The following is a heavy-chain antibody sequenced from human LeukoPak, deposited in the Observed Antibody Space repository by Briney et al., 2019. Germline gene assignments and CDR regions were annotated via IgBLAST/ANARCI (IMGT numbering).Heavy chain of an antibody. V-gene: IGHV3-23*01. CDR3: AKDVFRAYGDWTLYYFDY. CDR2: ISGSGGST. Sequence: GGSLRLSCAACGFTFSTYAMSCVPQAPGKGLERVSGISGSGGSTYYADSVKGRFTISRENSKNTLDLQMNSLRAEDTAVYYCAKDVFRAYGDWTLYYFDYWGQGTLVTVSS. D-gene: IGHD4-17*01. J-gene: IGHJ4*02. CDR1: GFTFSTYA.